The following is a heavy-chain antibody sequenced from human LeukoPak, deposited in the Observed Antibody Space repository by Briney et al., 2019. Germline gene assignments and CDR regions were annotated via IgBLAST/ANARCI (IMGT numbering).Heavy chain of an antibody. J-gene: IGHJ4*02. CDR3: AKDRAPGYCSGGSCQHYFDY. CDR2: LSYDGSNK. V-gene: IGHV3-30*18. Sequence: GGSLRLSCAASGFTFSSYGMHWVRQAPGKGLEWVAVLSYDGSNKYYADSVKGRLTISRDNSENTLYLQMNSLRAEDTAVYYCAKDRAPGYCSGGSCQHYFDYWGQGTLVTVSS. CDR1: GFTFSSYG. D-gene: IGHD2-15*01.